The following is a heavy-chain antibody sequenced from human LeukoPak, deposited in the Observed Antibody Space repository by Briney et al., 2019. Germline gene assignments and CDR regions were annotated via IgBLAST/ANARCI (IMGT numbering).Heavy chain of an antibody. CDR1: GGSISSYY. V-gene: IGHV4-4*07. CDR3: ERTLYYGDFADDAFDI. CDR2: IYTTGST. Sequence: SETLSLTCTVSGGSISSYYWNWIRQPAGKGLEWIGRIYTTGSTNYNPSLKSRVTMSVDTSKSQFSLKLSSVTAADTAMYYCERTLYYGDFADDAFDIWGQATMVTVSP. J-gene: IGHJ3*02. D-gene: IGHD4-17*01.